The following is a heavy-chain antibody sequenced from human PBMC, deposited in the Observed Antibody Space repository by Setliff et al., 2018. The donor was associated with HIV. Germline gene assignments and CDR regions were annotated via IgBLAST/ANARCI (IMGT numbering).Heavy chain of an antibody. CDR1: GLSLSTSGVG. V-gene: IGHV2-5*02. CDR3: ARIDYYYYYMDV. CDR2: IYWDDDK. J-gene: IGHJ6*03. Sequence: SGPTLVNPTQTLALTCTFSGLSLSTSGVGVGWIRQPPGKALEWLALIYWDDDKRYSTSLKSRLTISKDTSKSQAVLSMTNMDPVDTATYYCARIDYYYYYMDVWGKGTTVTVSS.